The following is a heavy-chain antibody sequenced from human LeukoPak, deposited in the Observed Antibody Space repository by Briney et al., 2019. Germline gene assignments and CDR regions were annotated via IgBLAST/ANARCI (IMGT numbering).Heavy chain of an antibody. D-gene: IGHD3-10*01. CDR3: ARVGYYYGSGSPALFDY. CDR1: GYTFTSYY. J-gene: IGHJ4*02. Sequence: GASVKVSCKASGYTFTSYYMHWVRQAPGQGLEWMGIINPSGGSTSYAQKFQGRVTITMDTSASTAYMELSSLRSEDTAVYYCARVGYYYGSGSPALFDYWGQGTLVTVSS. CDR2: INPSGGST. V-gene: IGHV1-46*01.